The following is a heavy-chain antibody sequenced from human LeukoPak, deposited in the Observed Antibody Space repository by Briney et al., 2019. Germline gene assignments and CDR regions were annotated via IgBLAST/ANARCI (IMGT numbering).Heavy chain of an antibody. CDR3: ARAVDTAMIDY. CDR1: GFIFSSHG. D-gene: IGHD5-18*01. V-gene: IGHV3-23*01. J-gene: IGHJ4*02. Sequence: GGSLRLSCAASGFIFSSHGMNWVRQAPGKGLEWVSGISPSGDITYYADSVKGRFTISRDNSKNTLYLQMNSLRAEDTAVYYCARAVDTAMIDYWGQGTLVTVSS. CDR2: ISPSGDIT.